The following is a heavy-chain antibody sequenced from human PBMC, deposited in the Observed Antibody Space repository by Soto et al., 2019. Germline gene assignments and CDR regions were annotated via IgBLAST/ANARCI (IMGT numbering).Heavy chain of an antibody. J-gene: IGHJ5*02. CDR2: FVPVFGSA. D-gene: IGHD3-9*01. CDR1: GAAFNTIT. V-gene: IGHV1-69*01. CDR3: VREDDTTGSYSWFDP. Sequence: QVQLVQSGAEVKKPGSSVRVSCKASGAAFNTITINWVRQAPGQGLEGMGGFVPVFGSATYAQKFQGRVAITADASTSTFYMELSRLNSEDTALYYCVREDDTTGSYSWFDPWGQGTLVTVSS.